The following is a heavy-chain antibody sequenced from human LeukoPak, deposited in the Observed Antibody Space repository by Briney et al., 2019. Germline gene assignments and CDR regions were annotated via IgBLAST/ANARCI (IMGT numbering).Heavy chain of an antibody. CDR1: GDSININPYF. J-gene: IGHJ5*02. CDR2: VYDTGAT. V-gene: IGHV4-61*05. Sequence: SETLSLTCIVSGDSININPYFWGWIRQPPGKRLEWIGYVYDTGATNYNPSHKSRFTISIDTSKNQFSLYLSSVTAADTAVYYCARLPLIATTRGGFDPWGQGTLVTVSS. D-gene: IGHD1/OR15-1a*01. CDR3: ARLPLIATTRGGFDP.